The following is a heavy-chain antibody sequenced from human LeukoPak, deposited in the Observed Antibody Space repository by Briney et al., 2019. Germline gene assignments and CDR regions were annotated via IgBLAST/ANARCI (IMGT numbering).Heavy chain of an antibody. Sequence: KTGGSLRLSCEASGFTFSDYYMSWIRQAPGKGLEWVSYISSSGSTIYYADSVKGRFTISRDNAKNSLYLQMNSLRAERTAVYYCARSRIWFGKCYMDVWGKGTTVTVSS. CDR2: ISSSGSTI. D-gene: IGHD3-10*01. CDR3: ARSRIWFGKCYMDV. J-gene: IGHJ6*03. CDR1: GFTFSDYY. V-gene: IGHV3-11*04.